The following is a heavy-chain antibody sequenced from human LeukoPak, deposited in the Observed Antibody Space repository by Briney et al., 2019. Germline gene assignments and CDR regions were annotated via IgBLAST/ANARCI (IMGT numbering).Heavy chain of an antibody. CDR1: GGSFSGYY. D-gene: IGHD3-10*01. J-gene: IGHJ4*02. Sequence: RPSETLSLTCAVYGGSFSGYYWSWLRQPPGEGLEWIGEINHSGSSNYNPSLKSRVTISVDTPKNQFSLNLKSETAADTAVYYCARGLPSGRIPQDYFDYWGQGTLVTVSS. CDR2: INHSGSS. CDR3: ARGLPSGRIPQDYFDY. V-gene: IGHV4-34*01.